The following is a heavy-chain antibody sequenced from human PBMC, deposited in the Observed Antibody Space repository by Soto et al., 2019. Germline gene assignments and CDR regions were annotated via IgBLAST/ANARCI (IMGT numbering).Heavy chain of an antibody. D-gene: IGHD6-13*01. CDR2: ISGSGGST. CDR3: ARGLSSSSWYYFDY. J-gene: IGHJ4*01. Sequence: GGSLRLSCAASGFTFSSYAMSWVRQAPGKGLEWVSAISGSGGSTYYADSVKGRFTISRDNSKNTLYLQMNSLRAEDTAVYYCARGLSSSSWYYFDYWGHGTLVTVSS. V-gene: IGHV3-23*01. CDR1: GFTFSSYA.